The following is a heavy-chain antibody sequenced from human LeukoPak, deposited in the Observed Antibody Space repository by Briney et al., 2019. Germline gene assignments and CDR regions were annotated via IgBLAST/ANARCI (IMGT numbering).Heavy chain of an antibody. CDR1: GYTFNKSG. V-gene: IGHV1-18*01. J-gene: IGHJ3*02. D-gene: IGHD3-3*01. Sequence: ASVKVSCKASGYTFNKSGISWVRQAPGQGLEWMGWISAYNGDANYTQKFQGRVTMTRNTSISTAYMELSSLRSEDTAVYYCARGQTYYDFWSGYSRAFDIWGQGTMVTVSS. CDR2: ISAYNGDA. CDR3: ARGQTYYDFWSGYSRAFDI.